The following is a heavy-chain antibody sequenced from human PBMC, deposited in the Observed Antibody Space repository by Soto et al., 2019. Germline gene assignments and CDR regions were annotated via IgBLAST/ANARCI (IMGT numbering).Heavy chain of an antibody. D-gene: IGHD3-10*01. J-gene: IGHJ6*02. Sequence: PVGSLRLSCAASGFTFSSYSMNWVRQAPGKGLEWVSSISSSSYIYYADSVKGRFTISRDNAKNSLYLQMNSLRAEDTAVYYCARGVLWFGELLRVEYYYGMDVWGQGTTVTVSS. CDR2: ISSSSYI. CDR3: ARGVLWFGELLRVEYYYGMDV. CDR1: GFTFSSYS. V-gene: IGHV3-21*01.